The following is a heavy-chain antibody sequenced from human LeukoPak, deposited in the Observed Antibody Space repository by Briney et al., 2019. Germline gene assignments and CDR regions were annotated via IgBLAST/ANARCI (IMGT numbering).Heavy chain of an antibody. D-gene: IGHD6-19*01. V-gene: IGHV3-23*01. CDR3: ASRPGTVAVGPLDF. Sequence: GGSLRLSCAASGFTFTSYAMGWVRQAPGKGLEWVSSISGSGGSTYYADSVKGRFTISRDSSKNTLYLQMNSLRAEDTAVYYCASRPGTVAVGPLDFWGQGTLVTVSS. CDR2: ISGSGGST. CDR1: GFTFTSYA. J-gene: IGHJ4*02.